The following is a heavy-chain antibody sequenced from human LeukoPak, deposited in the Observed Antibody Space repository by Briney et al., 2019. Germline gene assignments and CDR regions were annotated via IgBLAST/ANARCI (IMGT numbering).Heavy chain of an antibody. D-gene: IGHD1-26*01. V-gene: IGHV1-2*02. Sequence: ASVKVSCKTSGYTFTSYYMHWVRQAPGQGLEWMGWINPNSGGTNYAQKFQGRVTMTRDTSISTAYMELSRLRSDDTAVYYCARVEWELDAFDIWGQGTMVTVSS. CDR3: ARVEWELDAFDI. CDR1: GYTFTSYY. J-gene: IGHJ3*02. CDR2: INPNSGGT.